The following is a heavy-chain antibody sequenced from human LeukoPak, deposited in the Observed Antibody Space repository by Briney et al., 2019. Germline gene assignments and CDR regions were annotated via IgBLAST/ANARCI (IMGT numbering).Heavy chain of an antibody. CDR1: GYSFTTYW. Sequence: PGESLKISCKGFGYSFTTYWIGWVRQMPGKGLEWIGIIYPDDSDTRYSPSFQGQVSISADKSISTAYLQWSSLRASDTALYYCARGKSSSGWFDLWGQGTRVIISS. J-gene: IGHJ5*02. D-gene: IGHD6-13*01. V-gene: IGHV5-51*01. CDR2: IYPDDSDT. CDR3: ARGKSSSGWFDL.